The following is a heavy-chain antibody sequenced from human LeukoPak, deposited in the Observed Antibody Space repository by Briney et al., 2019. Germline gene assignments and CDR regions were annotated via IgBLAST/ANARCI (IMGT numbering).Heavy chain of an antibody. Sequence: PSETLSLTCTVSGGSISSSSYYWGWIRQPPGKGLEWIGSIYYSGSTYYNPSLKSRVTISVDTSKNQFSLKLSSVTAADTAVYYCARDGVRGYSGYENYWGQGTLVTVSS. CDR3: ARDGVRGYSGYENY. V-gene: IGHV4-39*07. D-gene: IGHD5-12*01. J-gene: IGHJ4*02. CDR1: GGSISSSSYY. CDR2: IYYSGST.